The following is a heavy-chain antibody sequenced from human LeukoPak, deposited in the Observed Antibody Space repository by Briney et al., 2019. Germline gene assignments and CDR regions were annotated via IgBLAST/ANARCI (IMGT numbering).Heavy chain of an antibody. Sequence: SETLSLTCTVSGGSISSSSYYWGWIRQPPGKGMEWIGYIYYSGSTNYNPSLKSRVTISVDTSKNQFSLKLSSVTAADTAVYYCARAGVVRQNAIEYWGQGTLVTVSS. V-gene: IGHV4-61*05. D-gene: IGHD3-10*01. J-gene: IGHJ4*02. CDR2: IYYSGST. CDR1: GGSISSSSYY. CDR3: ARAGVVRQNAIEY.